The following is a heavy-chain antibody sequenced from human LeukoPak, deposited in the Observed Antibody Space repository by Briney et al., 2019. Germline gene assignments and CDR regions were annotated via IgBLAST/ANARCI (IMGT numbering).Heavy chain of an antibody. V-gene: IGHV6-1*01. CDR3: ARDLAVAGTPPYYYYGMDV. J-gene: IGHJ6*02. CDR2: TYYRSKWYN. Sequence: SHTLSLTCAISGDSVSSNSAAWNWIRQSPSRGLEWLGRTYYRSKWYNDYAVSVKSRITINPDTSKNQFSLQLNSVTPEDTAVYYCARDLAVAGTPPYYYYGMDVWGQGTTVTVSS. CDR1: GDSVSSNSAA. D-gene: IGHD6-19*01.